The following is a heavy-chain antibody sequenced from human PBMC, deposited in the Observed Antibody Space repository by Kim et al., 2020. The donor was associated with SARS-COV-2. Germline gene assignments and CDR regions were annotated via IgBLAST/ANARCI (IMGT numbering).Heavy chain of an antibody. J-gene: IGHJ6*02. CDR3: ATAYCTGDCPYYYYYGMDV. D-gene: IGHD2-21*02. CDR2: ISSSGVTI. Sequence: GGSLRLSCAASGFTFSSYSMKWVRQAPGKGLEWVSYISSSGVTIYYADSVRGRFTTSRDNAKNSLYLQMNSLRDGDTAVYYCATAYCTGDCPYYYYYGMDVWGPGTTVTVSS. CDR1: GFTFSSYS. V-gene: IGHV3-48*02.